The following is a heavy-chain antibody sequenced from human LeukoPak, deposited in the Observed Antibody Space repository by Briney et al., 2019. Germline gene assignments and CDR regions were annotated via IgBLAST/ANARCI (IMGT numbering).Heavy chain of an antibody. J-gene: IGHJ4*02. CDR2: IDPNIGTT. V-gene: IGHV1-2*02. CDR3: ARLLEYYYFDASGYYDDDY. D-gene: IGHD3-22*01. Sequence: ASVKVSCKASGYTFTGFYMDWVRQAPGQGLEWMGWIDPNIGTTKYSQKFQGRVTMTRDTSISEVYMELSRLRSDDTAVYYCARLLEYYYFDASGYYDDDYWGQGTPIIVSS. CDR1: GYTFTGFY.